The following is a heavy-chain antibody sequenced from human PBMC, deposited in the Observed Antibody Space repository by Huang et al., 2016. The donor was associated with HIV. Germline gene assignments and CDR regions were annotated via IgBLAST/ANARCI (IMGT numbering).Heavy chain of an antibody. J-gene: IGHJ6*02. CDR2: MNDSGAT. CDR1: GASFTGNY. Sequence: QVHLQQWGAGLLKPSETLTLTCAVSGASFTGNYWTWIRQTPGKGLEWIGEMNDSGATIYNPSLESRVTMSIDRSKKQFSLRLSSMTAADTAVDYCARQWVLLDYLMGMDVWGQGTTVIVSS. V-gene: IGHV4-34*01. D-gene: IGHD3-3*01. CDR3: ARQWVLLDYLMGMDV.